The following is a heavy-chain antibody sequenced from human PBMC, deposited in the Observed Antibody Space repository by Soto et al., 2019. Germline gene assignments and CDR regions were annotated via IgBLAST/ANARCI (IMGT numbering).Heavy chain of an antibody. CDR2: IYYSGST. D-gene: IGHD6-6*01. Sequence: NPSETLSLTCTVSGGSISSSSYYWGWIRQPPGKGLEWMGSIYYSGSTYHNPSLQSRVTISVDTSKNQFSLKLSSVTAADTAVYYCARRLAFYWYFDLWGRGTLVTVSS. J-gene: IGHJ2*01. CDR1: GGSISSSSYY. CDR3: ARRLAFYWYFDL. V-gene: IGHV4-39*01.